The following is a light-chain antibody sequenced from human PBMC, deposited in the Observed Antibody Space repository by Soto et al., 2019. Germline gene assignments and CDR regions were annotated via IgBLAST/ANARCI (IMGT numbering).Light chain of an antibody. CDR1: QSISSR. J-gene: IGKJ1*01. CDR3: QQYNSYSGT. V-gene: IGKV1-5*03. CDR2: KAS. Sequence: DIQMTQSPSTLSASVGDRVTITWRASQSISSRLAWYQQKPGKAPKLLIYKASSLESGVPSRFSGSGSGTEFTLTISSLQPDDFATYYCQQYNSYSGTFGQGTKVEIK.